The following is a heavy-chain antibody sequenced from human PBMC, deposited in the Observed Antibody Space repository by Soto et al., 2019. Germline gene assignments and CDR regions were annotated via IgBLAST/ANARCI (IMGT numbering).Heavy chain of an antibody. CDR2: INDSGGST. D-gene: IGHD2-15*01. Sequence: HPGGSLRHTCADAGCAYSSDSMSWVRQAPGKGLEWVSAINDSGGSTYYADSVKGRFTISRDNSKNTLYLQMNSLRAEDTAVYYCARDNCSGGSCYSHYYYYMAVWGKGTTVTVSS. J-gene: IGHJ6*03. V-gene: IGHV3-23*01. CDR1: GCAYSSDS. CDR3: ARDNCSGGSCYSHYYYYMAV.